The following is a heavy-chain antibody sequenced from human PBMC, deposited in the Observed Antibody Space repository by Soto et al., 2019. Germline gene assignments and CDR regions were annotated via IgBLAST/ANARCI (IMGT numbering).Heavy chain of an antibody. Sequence: EVQLLDSGGGLAQPGGCLRLSCAASGFSFSNYAMTWVRQTPGKGLEWVSTISSSGGTTYYADSVKGRFTISRDNSKNTLFLQMNSLRADDSAIDYCAKRYDRGGSRGAPFGYWGPGTLVTVSS. CDR1: GFSFSNYA. CDR2: ISSSGGTT. J-gene: IGHJ4*01. V-gene: IGHV3-23*01. D-gene: IGHD3-22*01. CDR3: AKRYDRGGSRGAPFGY.